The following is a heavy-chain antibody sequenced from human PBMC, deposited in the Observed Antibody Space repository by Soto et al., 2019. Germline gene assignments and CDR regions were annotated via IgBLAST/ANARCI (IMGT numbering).Heavy chain of an antibody. CDR2: INHSGST. CDR1: GGSFSGYY. V-gene: IGHV4-34*01. CDR3: ARRAFKQLGGYFDY. J-gene: IGHJ4*02. D-gene: IGHD6-6*01. Sequence: QVQLQQWGAGLLKPSETLSLTCAVYGGSFSGYYWSWIRQPPGKGLEWIGEINHSGSTNHNPSLKSRVTISVDTSKNQFSLKLSSVTAADTAVYYCARRAFKQLGGYFDYWGQGTLVTVSS.